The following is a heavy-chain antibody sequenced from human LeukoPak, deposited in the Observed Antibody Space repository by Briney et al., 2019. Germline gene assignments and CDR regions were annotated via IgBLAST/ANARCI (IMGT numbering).Heavy chain of an antibody. V-gene: IGHV1-69*13. CDR1: GGTFSSYA. Sequence: GASVKVSCKASGGTFSSYAGSWVRQAPGQGLEWMGGIIPIFGTENYAQKFQGRVTITADESTSTAYMELSSLRSEDTAVYYCARSPTQEYSYAPYYYYMDVWGKGTTVTVSS. CDR3: ARSPTQEYSYAPYYYYMDV. J-gene: IGHJ6*03. CDR2: IIPIFGTE. D-gene: IGHD5-18*01.